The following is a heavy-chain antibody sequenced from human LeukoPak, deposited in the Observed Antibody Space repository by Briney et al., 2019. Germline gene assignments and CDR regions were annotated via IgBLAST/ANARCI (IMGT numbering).Heavy chain of an antibody. J-gene: IGHJ4*02. Sequence: PGGSLRLSCTASGFTFSSYGMHWVRQAPGRGLEWVAAIQYDGSIEYYADSVKGRFTISRDNSKNTLYLQMNSLRAEDTAVYYCARERDYCSGGSCYSFFDYWGQGTLVTVSS. CDR3: ARERDYCSGGSCYSFFDY. CDR2: IQYDGSIE. D-gene: IGHD2-15*01. CDR1: GFTFSSYG. V-gene: IGHV3-33*01.